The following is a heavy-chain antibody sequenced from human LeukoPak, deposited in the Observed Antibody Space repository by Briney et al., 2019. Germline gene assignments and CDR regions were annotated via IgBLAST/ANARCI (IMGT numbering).Heavy chain of an antibody. J-gene: IGHJ6*02. D-gene: IGHD2-2*03. CDR1: GYTFTGYY. CDR2: INPNSGGT. CDR3: ARDGYCSSTSCYYGTDV. Sequence: ASVKVSCKASGYTFTGYYMHWVRQAPGQGLGWMGWINPNSGGTNYAQKFQGWVTMTRDTSISTAYMELSRLRSDDTAVYYCARDGYCSSTSCYYGTDVWGQGTTVTVSS. V-gene: IGHV1-2*04.